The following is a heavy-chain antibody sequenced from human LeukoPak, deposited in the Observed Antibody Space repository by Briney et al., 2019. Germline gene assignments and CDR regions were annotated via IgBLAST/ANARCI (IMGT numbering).Heavy chain of an antibody. CDR3: ARHPSTTRYLDL. D-gene: IGHD1-26*01. J-gene: IGHJ2*01. CDR2: IWNDGSSQ. CDR1: GFTFSTYG. Sequence: GGSLRLSCAVSGFTFSTYGMHWVRQAPGKGLEWVAIIWNDGSSQYYGDSVKGQFTISRDNSKNTLYLQMNSLRDEDTAVYYCARHPSTTRYLDLWGRGTLLTVSS. V-gene: IGHV3-33*01.